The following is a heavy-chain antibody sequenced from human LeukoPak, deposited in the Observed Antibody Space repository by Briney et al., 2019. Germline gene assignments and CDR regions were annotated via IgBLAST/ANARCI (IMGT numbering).Heavy chain of an antibody. V-gene: IGHV1-8*01. CDR2: MNPNSGNT. CDR1: GYTFTSYD. D-gene: IGHD1-7*01. CDR3: ARGYSGNWNYVDYYYYGMDV. J-gene: IGHJ6*02. Sequence: ASVKVSCKASGYTFTSYDINWVRQATGQGLEWMGWMNPNSGNTGCAQKFQGRVTMTRNTSISTAYMELSSLRSEDTAVYYCARGYSGNWNYVDYYYYGMDVWGQGTTVTVSS.